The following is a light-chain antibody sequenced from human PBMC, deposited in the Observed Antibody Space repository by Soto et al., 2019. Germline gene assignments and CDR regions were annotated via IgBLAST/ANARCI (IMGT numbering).Light chain of an antibody. CDR1: QSISSY. J-gene: IGKJ2*01. CDR2: AAS. Sequence: DIQMTQSPSSLSASVGDRVTITCRASQSISSYLNWYQQKPGKAPKLLIYAASSLQSGVPSRFTGSGSGTALTLTIRSLQPEDFATYYRQKSFSKFLYTFGRGTKVDIX. V-gene: IGKV1-39*01. CDR3: QKSFSKFLYT.